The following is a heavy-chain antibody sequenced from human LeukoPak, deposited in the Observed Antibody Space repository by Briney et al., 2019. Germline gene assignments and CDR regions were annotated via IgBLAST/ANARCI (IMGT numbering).Heavy chain of an antibody. Sequence: ASVRVSCKASGYTFTSYDINWVRQAPGQGREWMGWMSPISGNTGSAQKFQGRLTMTRNTAINTAYMELSGLRSEDPAVYYCARESGDILVVPYYWGQGTLVTVSS. D-gene: IGHD2-2*01. J-gene: IGHJ4*02. CDR3: ARESGDILVVPYY. CDR1: GYTFTSYD. CDR2: MSPISGNT. V-gene: IGHV1-8*01.